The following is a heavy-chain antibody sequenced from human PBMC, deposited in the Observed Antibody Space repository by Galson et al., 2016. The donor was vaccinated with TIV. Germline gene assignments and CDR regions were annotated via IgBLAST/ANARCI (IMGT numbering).Heavy chain of an antibody. CDR3: AGQDQAVAGPFDY. CDR1: GGTFISYG. CDR2: IIPVFGTA. Sequence: SVKVSCKASGGTFISYGVSWVRQAPGQGLEWMGGIIPVFGTANYAQKFQGRVTITADQSTRTDYMELSSLRSEDTAVYYCAGQDQAVAGPFDYWGQGTVVTVSS. J-gene: IGHJ4*02. V-gene: IGHV1-69*13. D-gene: IGHD6-19*01.